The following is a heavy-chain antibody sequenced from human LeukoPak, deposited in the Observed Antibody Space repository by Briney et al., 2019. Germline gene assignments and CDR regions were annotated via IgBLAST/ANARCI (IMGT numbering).Heavy chain of an antibody. Sequence: PGGSLRLSCRASGFSFTTYSMNWVRQAPGKGLEWVSVIRAEGDPTHYADSVKGRFTISRDNSKNMLYLQMNSLRAEDTAVYYCARDSWWEPLGFDYWGQGTLVTVSS. V-gene: IGHV3-23*01. J-gene: IGHJ4*02. CDR3: ARDSWWEPLGFDY. CDR2: IRAEGDPT. D-gene: IGHD1-26*01. CDR1: GFSFTTYS.